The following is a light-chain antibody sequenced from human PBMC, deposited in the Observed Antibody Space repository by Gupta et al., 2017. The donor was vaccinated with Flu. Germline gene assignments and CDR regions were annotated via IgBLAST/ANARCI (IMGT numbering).Light chain of an antibody. CDR2: ENS. CDR1: SSKIGNNF. J-gene: IGLJ3*02. CDR3: APSDSSLSAGV. Sequence: KVTISSAGSSSKIGNNFVFWYQQLPGPAPNLLIFENSNRRSGIPDRFSGSKYGTSATLGITGLQTGDEADYYCAPSDSSLSAGVFGGGTTLTVL. V-gene: IGLV1-51*02.